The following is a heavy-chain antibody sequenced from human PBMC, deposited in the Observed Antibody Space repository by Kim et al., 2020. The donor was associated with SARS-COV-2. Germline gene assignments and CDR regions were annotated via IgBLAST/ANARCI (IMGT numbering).Heavy chain of an antibody. J-gene: IGHJ4*02. Sequence: SVKGRFTISRDNAKTTLYLQMNSLRAADTAVYYCASFPHVTSRYSYGFAYWGQGTLVTVSS. V-gene: IGHV3-74*01. CDR3: ASFPHVTSRYSYGFAY. D-gene: IGHD5-18*01.